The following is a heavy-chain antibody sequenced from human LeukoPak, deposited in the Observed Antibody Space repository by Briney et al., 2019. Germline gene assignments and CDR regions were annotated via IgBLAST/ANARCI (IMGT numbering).Heavy chain of an antibody. D-gene: IGHD3-3*01. J-gene: IGHJ4*02. V-gene: IGHV3-69-1*01. CDR1: NFDLTSYA. CDR3: ARDLDFWSGYKDY. CDR2: MTSNSHT. Sequence: SGGSLRLSCAASNFDLTSYAINWVRQAPGKGLEWVSSMTSNSHTYYADSVKGRFTISRDNVKKSLFLQMNSLRAEDTAIYYCARDLDFWSGYKDYWGQGSLATVSS.